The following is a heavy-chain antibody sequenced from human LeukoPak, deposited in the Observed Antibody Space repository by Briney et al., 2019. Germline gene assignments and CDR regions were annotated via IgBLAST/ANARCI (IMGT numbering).Heavy chain of an antibody. V-gene: IGHV4-4*07. Sequence: PSETLSLTRTVSGGSISSYYWSWIRPPARKRLEWIGRIYTSGSTNYNPSLKSRVTMSVDTSKNQFSLKLSSVTAADTAVYYFACRALYYYDSSGYFDYWGQGTLVTVSS. D-gene: IGHD3-22*01. J-gene: IGHJ4*02. CDR3: ACRALYYYDSSGYFDY. CDR1: GGSISSYY. CDR2: IYTSGST.